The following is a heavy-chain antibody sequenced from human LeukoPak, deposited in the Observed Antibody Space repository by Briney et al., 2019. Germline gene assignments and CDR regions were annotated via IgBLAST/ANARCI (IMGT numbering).Heavy chain of an antibody. V-gene: IGHV3-64*01. D-gene: IGHD1-26*01. CDR1: GFTFSSYA. J-gene: IGHJ4*02. CDR2: ISSNGGST. CDR3: ARAERYSGSYRQGHFDY. Sequence: GGSLRLSCAASGFTFSSYAMHWVRQAPGKGLEYVSAISSNGGSTYYANSVKGRFTISRDNSKNTLYLQMGSLRAEDMAVYYCARAERYSGSYRQGHFDYWGQGTLVTVSS.